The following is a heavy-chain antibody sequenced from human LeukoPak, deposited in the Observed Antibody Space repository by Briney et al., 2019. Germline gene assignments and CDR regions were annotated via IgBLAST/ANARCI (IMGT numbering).Heavy chain of an antibody. CDR1: GGSISSYY. CDR2: IYYSGST. V-gene: IGHV4-59*12. Sequence: SETLSLTCTVSGGSISSYYWSWIRQPPGKGLEWIGYIYYSGSTNYNPSLKSRVTISVDTSKNQFSLKLSSVTAADTAVYYCASHHGGYRPLDYWGQGTLVTVSS. D-gene: IGHD4-17*01. CDR3: ASHHGGYRPLDY. J-gene: IGHJ4*02.